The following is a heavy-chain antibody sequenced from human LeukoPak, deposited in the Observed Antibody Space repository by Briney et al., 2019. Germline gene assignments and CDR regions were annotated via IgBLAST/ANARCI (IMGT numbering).Heavy chain of an antibody. CDR3: ARVKDGYNRKSTSALDP. D-gene: IGHD5-24*01. CDR1: GYTFTGYY. J-gene: IGHJ5*02. V-gene: IGHV1-2*02. Sequence: ASVKVSCKASGYTFTGYYMHWVRQAPGQGLEWMGWTNPNSGGTNYAQKFQGRVTMTRDTSISTAYMELSRLRSDDTAVYYCARVKDGYNRKSTSALDPWGQGTLVTVSS. CDR2: TNPNSGGT.